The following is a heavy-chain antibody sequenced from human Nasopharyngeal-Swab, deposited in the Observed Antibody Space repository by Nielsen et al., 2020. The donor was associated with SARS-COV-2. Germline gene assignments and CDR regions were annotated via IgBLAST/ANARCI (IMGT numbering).Heavy chain of an antibody. V-gene: IGHV1-2*04. D-gene: IGHD6-19*01. Sequence: ASVTVSCKASGYTFTGYYMHWVRQAPGQGLEWMGWINPNSGGTNYAQKFQGWVTMTRDTSISTAYMELSRLRSDDTAVYYCARGRRIAVAQNWFDPWGQGNVVTVSS. CDR1: GYTFTGYY. CDR3: ARGRRIAVAQNWFDP. CDR2: INPNSGGT. J-gene: IGHJ5*02.